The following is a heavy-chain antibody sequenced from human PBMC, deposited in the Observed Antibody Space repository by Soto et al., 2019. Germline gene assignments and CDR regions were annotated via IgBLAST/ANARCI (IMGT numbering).Heavy chain of an antibody. Sequence: GASVKVSCKASGYTFTSYYMHWVRHAPGQGLEWMGIINPSGGSTSYAQKFQGRVTMTRDTSTSTVYMELSSLRSEDTAVYYCARDRDPYYYDSSGYYYFDYWGQGTLVTVSS. CDR2: INPSGGST. CDR3: ARDRDPYYYDSSGYYYFDY. V-gene: IGHV1-46*01. J-gene: IGHJ4*02. D-gene: IGHD3-22*01. CDR1: GYTFTSYY.